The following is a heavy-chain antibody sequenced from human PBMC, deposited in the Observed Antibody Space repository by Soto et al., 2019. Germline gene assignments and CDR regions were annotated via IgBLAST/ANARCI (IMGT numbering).Heavy chain of an antibody. D-gene: IGHD4-17*01. J-gene: IGHJ4*02. CDR2: VYYAGST. Sequence: SETLSLTCTVSGGSIGTDSHYWGWIRQPPGKGLEWIGSVYYAGSTYKNPSLHSRVTISVDTSKNHFSLKLNSVTAADTAVYYCARRTNYGDYAFDYWGQGTLVTVSS. CDR1: GGSIGTDSHY. CDR3: ARRTNYGDYAFDY. V-gene: IGHV4-39*02.